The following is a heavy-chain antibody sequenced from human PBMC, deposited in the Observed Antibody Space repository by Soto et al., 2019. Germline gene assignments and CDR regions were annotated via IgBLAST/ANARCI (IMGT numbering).Heavy chain of an antibody. CDR2: IYWDDDK. D-gene: IGHD2-15*01. V-gene: IGHV2-5*02. J-gene: IGHJ3*02. CDR1: GFSLSTSGVG. CDR3: AHMSASVDWDMGAFDI. Sequence: QITLKESGPTLVKPTQTLTLTCTFSGFSLSTSGVGVGWIRQPPGKALEWLALIYWDDDKSYSPYLKSRLTITKETSKNLVVLTMTNMDPVDTATYSCAHMSASVDWDMGAFDIWGQWTMVTVSS.